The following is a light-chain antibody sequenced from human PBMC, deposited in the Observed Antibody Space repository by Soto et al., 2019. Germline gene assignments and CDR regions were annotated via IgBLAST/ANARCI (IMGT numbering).Light chain of an antibody. CDR3: LQYSSHSWT. J-gene: IGKJ1*01. V-gene: IGKV1-5*01. Sequence: DIQMTQSPSSLSPSVGDRVTITCRASRGISNGLAWYQQKPGKAPELLIFDASNLKSGVSSRFSGSGSGTEFTLTISRLQPDDVATYYCLQYSSHSWTFGQGTKVEIK. CDR1: RGISNG. CDR2: DAS.